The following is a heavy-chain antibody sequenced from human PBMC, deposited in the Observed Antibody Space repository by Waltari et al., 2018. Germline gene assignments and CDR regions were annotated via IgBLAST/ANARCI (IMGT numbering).Heavy chain of an antibody. V-gene: IGHV4-34*01. CDR2: INHSGRT. CDR3: ARGRFKHKGFDY. Sequence: QVQLQQWGAGLLKPSETLSLTCAVYGGSFSGYYWSWIRQPPGKGLEWIGEINHSGRTNYNPSLKSRVTISVDTSKNQFSLKLSSVTAADTAVYYCARGRFKHKGFDYWGQGTLVTVSS. CDR1: GGSFSGYY. J-gene: IGHJ4*02. D-gene: IGHD3-3*01.